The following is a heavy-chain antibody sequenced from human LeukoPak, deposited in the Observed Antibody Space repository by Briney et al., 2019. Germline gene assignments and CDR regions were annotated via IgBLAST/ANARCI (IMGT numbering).Heavy chain of an antibody. Sequence: ASVKVSCKASGGTFSSYAISWVRQAPGKGLEWMGGFDPEDGETIYAQKFQGRVTMTEDTSTDTAYMELSSLRSEDTAVYYCATAPPNNWNDDYFDYWGQGTLVTVSS. CDR3: ATAPPNNWNDDYFDY. CDR1: GGTFSSYA. D-gene: IGHD1-20*01. CDR2: FDPEDGET. V-gene: IGHV1-24*01. J-gene: IGHJ4*02.